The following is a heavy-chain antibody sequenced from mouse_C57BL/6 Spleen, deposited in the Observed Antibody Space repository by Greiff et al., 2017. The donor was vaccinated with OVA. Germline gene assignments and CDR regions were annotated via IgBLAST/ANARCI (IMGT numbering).Heavy chain of an antibody. J-gene: IGHJ1*03. V-gene: IGHV1-50*01. CDR3: ARREYYGSSPYFDV. D-gene: IGHD1-1*01. Sequence: QVQLQQPGAELVKPGASVKLSCKASGYTFTSYWMQWVKQRPGQGLEWIGEIDPSDSYTNYNQKFKGKATLTVDTSSSTAYMQLSSLTSEDSAVYYCARREYYGSSPYFDVWGTGTTVTVSS. CDR2: IDPSDSYT. CDR1: GYTFTSYW.